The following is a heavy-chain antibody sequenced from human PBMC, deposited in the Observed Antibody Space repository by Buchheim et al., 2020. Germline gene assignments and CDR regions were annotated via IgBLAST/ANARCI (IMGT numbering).Heavy chain of an antibody. D-gene: IGHD2-2*02. V-gene: IGHV3-74*01. J-gene: IGHJ4*02. Sequence: EVQLVESGGGLVQPGGSLRLSCAASGFTLGSNRMHWVRQAPGKGLVWVSHINSDGTRTNYADSVTGRFTISRDNAKNTLYLQMNSLRAEDTAVYYCARDRCSSDSCYTAGFDCWGQG. CDR3: ARDRCSSDSCYTAGFDC. CDR2: INSDGTRT. CDR1: GFTLGSNR.